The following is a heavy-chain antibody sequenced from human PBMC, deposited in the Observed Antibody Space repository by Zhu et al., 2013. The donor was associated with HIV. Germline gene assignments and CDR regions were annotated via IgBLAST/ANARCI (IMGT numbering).Heavy chain of an antibody. CDR3: AKGDFFTVWSAFDI. Sequence: VQLVESGGGVVQPGRSLRLSCAASGFTFSSYGMHWVRQAPGKGLEWVAVISYDGSNKYYADSVKGRFTISRDNSKNTLYLQMNSLRAEDTAVYYCAKGDFFTVWSAFDIWGQGTMVTVSS. CDR1: GFTFSSYG. D-gene: IGHD4-4*01. V-gene: IGHV3-30*18. J-gene: IGHJ3*02. CDR2: ISYDGSNK.